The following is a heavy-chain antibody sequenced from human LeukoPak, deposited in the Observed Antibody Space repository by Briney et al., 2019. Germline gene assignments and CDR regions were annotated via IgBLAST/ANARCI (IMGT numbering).Heavy chain of an antibody. Sequence: GGSLRLSCAASGFTFSNHAMSWVRQAPGKGLEWVSPTCGSGGNTYYADSVKGRFTISRDNSKNTLFLQMNRLRGEDTAVYYCAKQRQYCSSTSCCRGSFDAWGQGTLVTVS. CDR3: AKQRQYCSSTSCCRGSFDA. V-gene: IGHV3-23*01. CDR2: TCGSGGNT. J-gene: IGHJ4*02. D-gene: IGHD2-2*01. CDR1: GFTFSNHA.